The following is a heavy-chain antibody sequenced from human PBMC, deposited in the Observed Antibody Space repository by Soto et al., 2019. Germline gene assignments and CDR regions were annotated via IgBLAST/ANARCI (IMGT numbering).Heavy chain of an antibody. J-gene: IGHJ6*02. CDR3: ARSDYGDRVFGLDV. D-gene: IGHD4-17*01. CDR2: IYYNGIT. CDR1: GGSMKTTSYY. V-gene: IGHV4-39*01. Sequence: SETLSLTCTVSGGSMKTTSYYWGWIRQSPGKGLEWIGSIYYNGITYYNLSLRSRVTVSADMSKNQFSLRLTSVTAADTALYYCARSDYGDRVFGLDVWGQGTTVTVSS.